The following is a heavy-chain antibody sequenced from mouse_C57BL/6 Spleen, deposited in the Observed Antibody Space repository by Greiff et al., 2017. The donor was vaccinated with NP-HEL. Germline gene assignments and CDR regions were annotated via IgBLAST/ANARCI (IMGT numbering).Heavy chain of an antibody. CDR2: INPSSGYT. CDR3: ERCGYEDGGGSWAMDY. Sequence: VQLQQSGAELAKPGASVKLSCKASGYTFTSYWMHWVQQRPGQGLEWIGYINPSSGYTNYTQKFKDKATLTADKSSSTAYLQLSRLTYEESAVYYCERCGYEDGGGSWAMDYWGQGTSVTVSS. J-gene: IGHJ4*01. V-gene: IGHV1-7*01. CDR1: GYTFTSYW. D-gene: IGHD1-2*01.